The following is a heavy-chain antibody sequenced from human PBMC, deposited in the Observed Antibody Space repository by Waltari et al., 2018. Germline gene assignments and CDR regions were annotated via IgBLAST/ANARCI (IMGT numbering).Heavy chain of an antibody. D-gene: IGHD3-9*01. CDR3: GRGRAVDLIDY. CDR2: SYPRDSDT. CDR1: GYYFSDYW. Sequence: EVQLVQSGAEVKKPGESLKISCEASGYYFSDYWIGWVRQMPGKGLEWVAISYPRDSDTRDSPSFQGQVNISADKSSNTAYLQWGSLKASDTAMYFCGRGRAVDLIDYWGQGTLVTVSS. V-gene: IGHV5-51*01. J-gene: IGHJ4*02.